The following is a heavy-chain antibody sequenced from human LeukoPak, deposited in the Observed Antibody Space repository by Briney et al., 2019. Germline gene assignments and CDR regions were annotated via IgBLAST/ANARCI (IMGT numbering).Heavy chain of an antibody. J-gene: IGHJ4*02. CDR1: GFTFSSYA. V-gene: IGHV3-23*01. D-gene: IGHD2-2*02. CDR2: ISGSGGST. CDR3: ARVPGYCSSTSCYRHDY. Sequence: PGGSLRLSCAASGFTFSSYAMSWVRQAPGKGLEWVSAISGSGGSTYYADSVKGRFTISRDNSKNTLYLQMNSLRAEDTAVYYCARVPGYCSSTSCYRHDYWGQGTLVTVSS.